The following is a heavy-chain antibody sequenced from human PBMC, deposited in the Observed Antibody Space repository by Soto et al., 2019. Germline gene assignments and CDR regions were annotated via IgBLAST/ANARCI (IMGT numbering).Heavy chain of an antibody. Sequence: GGSLRLSSAASGFTFSNACFSWVRQAPGKGLEWVGGIKSKTDGETTDYAAPVKRRFTISRDDSKHTLYLQMTGLKTEDTAVYYGTTYPHTLWEYEMYHFDYWGQGTLVTVSS. J-gene: IGHJ4*02. CDR3: TTYPHTLWEYEMYHFDY. CDR1: GFTFSNAC. D-gene: IGHD1-26*01. V-gene: IGHV3-15*01. CDR2: IKSKTDGETT.